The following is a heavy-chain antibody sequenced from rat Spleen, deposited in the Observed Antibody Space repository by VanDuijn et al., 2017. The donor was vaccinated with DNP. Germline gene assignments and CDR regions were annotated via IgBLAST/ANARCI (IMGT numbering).Heavy chain of an antibody. J-gene: IGHJ3*01. V-gene: IGHV5-31*01. D-gene: IGHD1-2*01. CDR1: GFMFSNYW. CDR2: ISNTGYNT. CDR3: TSQLYTEDWFAY. Sequence: EVQLVESGGGPVQPGRSLKLSCVASGFMFSNYWMTWIRQAPGKGLEWVASISNTGYNTYYSDPVKGRFSLSRDNAKSTLYLQMNSLRSEDTATYYCTSQLYTEDWFAYWGQGTLVTVSS.